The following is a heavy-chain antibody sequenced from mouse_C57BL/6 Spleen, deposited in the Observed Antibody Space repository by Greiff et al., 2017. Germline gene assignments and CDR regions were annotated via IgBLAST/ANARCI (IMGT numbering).Heavy chain of an antibody. D-gene: IGHD1-1*01. CDR1: GYTFTSYW. Sequence: QVQLQQPGAELVRPGTSVKLSCKASGYTFTSYWMHWVKQRPGQGLEWIGVIDPSDSYTNYNQKFKGKATLTVDTSSSTAYMQLSSLTSEDSAVYYCARGTTGVARYFDVWGTGTTVTVSS. J-gene: IGHJ1*03. CDR3: ARGTTGVARYFDV. V-gene: IGHV1-59*01. CDR2: IDPSDSYT.